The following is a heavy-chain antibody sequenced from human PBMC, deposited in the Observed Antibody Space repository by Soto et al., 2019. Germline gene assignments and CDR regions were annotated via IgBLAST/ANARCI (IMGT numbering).Heavy chain of an antibody. Sequence: QVQLVQSGAEVKKPGASVKVCCKASGYTFTGYYMHWVRQAPGQGLEWMGWINPNSGGTNYAQKFQGWVTMTRDTSISTAHMELSRLRSDDTAVYYCASNVDTAMGYEFDYYYYGMDVWGQGTTVTVSS. CDR1: GYTFTGYY. CDR3: ASNVDTAMGYEFDYYYYGMDV. V-gene: IGHV1-2*04. J-gene: IGHJ6*02. CDR2: INPNSGGT. D-gene: IGHD5-18*01.